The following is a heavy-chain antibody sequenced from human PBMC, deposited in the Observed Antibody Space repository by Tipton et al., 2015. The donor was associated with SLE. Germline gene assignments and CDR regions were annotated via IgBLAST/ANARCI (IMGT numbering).Heavy chain of an antibody. V-gene: IGHV4-59*01. CDR3: ARAEGSWDAFDI. CDR2: IYYSGST. Sequence: SCTVSGGSISSYYWSWIRQPPGRGLEWIGYIYYSGSTNYNPSLKSRVTISVDTSKNQFSLKLSSVTAADTAVYYCARAEGSWDAFDIWGQGTMVTVSS. CDR1: GGSISSYY. J-gene: IGHJ3*02. D-gene: IGHD2-15*01.